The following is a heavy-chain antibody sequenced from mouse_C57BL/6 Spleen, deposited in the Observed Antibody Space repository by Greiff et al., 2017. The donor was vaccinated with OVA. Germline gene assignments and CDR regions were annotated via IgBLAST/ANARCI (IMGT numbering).Heavy chain of an antibody. CDR1: GYSITSGYS. J-gene: IGHJ4*01. Sequence: EVKLQESGPGLVKPSQSLSLTCSVTGYSITSGYSWNWIRQFPGNKLEWMGYISYDGRNNYNPSLKNRISITRDTSKNQFFLKLNSVTTEDTATYYCARGPHYGSSYDYAMDYWGQGTSVTVSS. V-gene: IGHV3-6*01. CDR2: ISYDGRN. CDR3: ARGPHYGSSYDYAMDY. D-gene: IGHD1-1*01.